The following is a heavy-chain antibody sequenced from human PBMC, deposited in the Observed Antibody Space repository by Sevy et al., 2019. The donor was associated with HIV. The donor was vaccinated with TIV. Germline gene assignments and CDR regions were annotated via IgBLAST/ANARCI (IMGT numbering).Heavy chain of an antibody. J-gene: IGHJ4*02. CDR2: MKEAGSER. CDR3: VREGVGGYSDSPDC. CDR1: GFTFSSYW. V-gene: IGHV3-7*03. Sequence: GGSLRLSCTASGFTFSSYWMSWVRQAPGKGLEWVATMKEAGSERNYVDSVKGRFTISRDNAKNSLYLQMNSLRAEDTAVYYCVREGVGGYSDSPDCWGQGTLVTVSS. D-gene: IGHD5-18*01.